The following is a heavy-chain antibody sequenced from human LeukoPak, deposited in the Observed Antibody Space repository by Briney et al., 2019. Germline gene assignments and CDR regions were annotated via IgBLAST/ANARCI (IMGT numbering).Heavy chain of an antibody. J-gene: IGHJ6*03. Sequence: SETLSLTCAVYGGSFSGYYWSWIRQPPGKGLEGIGEINHSGSTNYNPSLKSRVTISVDTSKNQFSLKLSSVTAADTAVYYCAGDYGDNYGFYMDVWGKGTTVTVSS. D-gene: IGHD4-17*01. V-gene: IGHV4-34*01. CDR2: INHSGST. CDR1: GGSFSGYY. CDR3: AGDYGDNYGFYMDV.